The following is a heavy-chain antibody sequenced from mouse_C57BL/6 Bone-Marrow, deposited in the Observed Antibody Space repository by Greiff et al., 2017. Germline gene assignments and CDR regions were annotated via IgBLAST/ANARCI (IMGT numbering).Heavy chain of an antibody. CDR2: ISNGGGST. V-gene: IGHV5-12*01. Sequence: EVQGVESGGGLVQPGGSLKLSCAASGFTFSDYYMYWVRQTPEKRLEWVAYISNGGGSTYYPDTVKGRFTISRDNAKNTLYLQMSRLKSEDTAMYYCARHHRPDYWGQGTSVTVSS. CDR3: ARHHRPDY. CDR1: GFTFSDYY. J-gene: IGHJ4*01.